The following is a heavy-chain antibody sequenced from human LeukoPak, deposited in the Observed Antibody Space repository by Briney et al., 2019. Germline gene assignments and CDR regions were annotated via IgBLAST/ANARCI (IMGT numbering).Heavy chain of an antibody. J-gene: IGHJ4*02. CDR2: ISNNGGDT. D-gene: IGHD5/OR15-5a*01. Sequence: GGSLRLSCAASGFTFTTYAMSWVRQAPGMGLEWVSSISNNGGDTYYADSVKGRLSISRDNSKDTLYLQINSLRAEDTAMYYCAKSMSTFYRGFFDYWGQGTLVSVSS. CDR3: AKSMSTFYRGFFDY. V-gene: IGHV3-23*01. CDR1: GFTFTTYA.